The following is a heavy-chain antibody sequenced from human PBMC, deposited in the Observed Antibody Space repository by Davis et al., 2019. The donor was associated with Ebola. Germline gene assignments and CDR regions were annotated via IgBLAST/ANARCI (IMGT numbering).Heavy chain of an antibody. CDR2: INHIGST. Sequence: MPGGSLRLSCTVSGGSISSYYWSWIRQPPGKGLEWIGEINHIGSTAYDPSLKSRVTISVDTSNNQFSLKLSSVTAADTAVYYCARVPLSIAARLSLAGNAFDIWGQGTMVTVSS. J-gene: IGHJ3*02. V-gene: IGHV4-34*01. D-gene: IGHD6-6*01. CDR3: ARVPLSIAARLSLAGNAFDI. CDR1: GGSISSYY.